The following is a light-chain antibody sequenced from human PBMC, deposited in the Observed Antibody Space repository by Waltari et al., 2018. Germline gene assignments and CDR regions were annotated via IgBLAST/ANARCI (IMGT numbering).Light chain of an antibody. CDR3: QQYNSYPLT. CDR2: QAY. Sequence: DIQMTQSPSTLSASVGDTVTVTHRASQDINTWLAWYQQKPEKAPKLIIYQAYNLETGVPPRFSGYASGTEFTLTISSLQPDDFATYYCQQYNSYPLTFGGGTKVEIK. J-gene: IGKJ4*01. CDR1: QDINTW. V-gene: IGKV1-5*03.